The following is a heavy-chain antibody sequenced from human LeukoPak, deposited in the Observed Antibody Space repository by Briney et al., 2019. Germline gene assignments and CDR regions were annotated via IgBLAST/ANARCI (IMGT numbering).Heavy chain of an antibody. CDR1: TFTFSSYT. Sequence: GGSLRLSCATSTFTFSSYTMNWVRQAPGKGLEWVSSISPSGNSKYHADSVKGRFTISRDSAENSLYMQMNSLRAEDTGVYYCVRDFLGESGAGGYWGQGTLVTVSS. D-gene: IGHD3-10*01. V-gene: IGHV3-21*01. J-gene: IGHJ4*02. CDR3: VRDFLGESGAGGY. CDR2: ISPSGNSK.